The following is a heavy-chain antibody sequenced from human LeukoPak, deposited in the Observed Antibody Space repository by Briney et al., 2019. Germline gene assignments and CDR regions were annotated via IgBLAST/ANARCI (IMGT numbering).Heavy chain of an antibody. D-gene: IGHD3-10*02. CDR3: AELGITMIGGV. Sequence: GGSLRLSCAASGFTFSTSGMSWVRQTPGKGLEWVSYISSSGSTIYYADSVKGRFTISRDNAKNSLYLQMNSLRAEDTAVYYCAELGITMIGGVWGKGTTVTISS. V-gene: IGHV3-48*04. CDR1: GFTFSTSG. CDR2: ISSSGSTI. J-gene: IGHJ6*04.